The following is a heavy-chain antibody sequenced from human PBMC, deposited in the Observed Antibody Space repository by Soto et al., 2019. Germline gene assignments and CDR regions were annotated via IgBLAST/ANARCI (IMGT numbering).Heavy chain of an antibody. CDR1: GYSFTSYW. V-gene: IGHV5-51*01. CDR3: AREIISYALRADAFDI. J-gene: IGHJ3*02. Sequence: PGESLKISCKGSGYSFTSYWIGWVRQMPGKGMEWMGNIYPGDSDTRYSPSFQGQVTISADKSINTAYLQWNSLKASDTAVYYCAREIISYALRADAFDIWGQGTMVTVSS. CDR2: IYPGDSDT. D-gene: IGHD5-18*01.